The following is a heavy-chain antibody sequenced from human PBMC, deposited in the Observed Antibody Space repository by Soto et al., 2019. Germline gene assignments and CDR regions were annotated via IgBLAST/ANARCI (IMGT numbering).Heavy chain of an antibody. V-gene: IGHV1-24*01. Sequence: ASVKVSCKVSGYTLTELSMHWVRQAPGKGLEWMGGFDPEDGETIYAQKFQGRVTMTEDTSTDTAYMELSSLRSEDTAVYYCATDAWTGTAMVPYGMDVWGQGTTVTVSS. J-gene: IGHJ6*02. CDR2: FDPEDGET. CDR1: GYTLTELS. D-gene: IGHD5-18*01. CDR3: ATDAWTGTAMVPYGMDV.